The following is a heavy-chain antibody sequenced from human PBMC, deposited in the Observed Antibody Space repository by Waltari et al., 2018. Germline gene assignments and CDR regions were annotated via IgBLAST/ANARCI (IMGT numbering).Heavy chain of an antibody. D-gene: IGHD5-18*01. CDR1: GASLRNYF. CDR2: INHGGTT. V-gene: IGHV4-34*01. J-gene: IGHJ4*02. Sequence: QVQLQQWGAGLVKPSETLSLTCAVYGASLRNYFWSWIRQAPGKGLEWIGEINHGGTTNYNPSLKGRFTISVDTSKSQFSLRLRSVTAADMAVYYCARGYSNGYGPGDSWGQGTLVTVSS. CDR3: ARGYSNGYGPGDS.